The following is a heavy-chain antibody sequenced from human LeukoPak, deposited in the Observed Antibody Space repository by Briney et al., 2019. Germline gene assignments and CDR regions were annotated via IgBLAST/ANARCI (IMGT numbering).Heavy chain of an antibody. D-gene: IGHD3-10*01. CDR2: IYTSGST. V-gene: IGHV4-61*02. J-gene: IGHJ6*03. CDR1: AGSISSSSYY. CDR3: ASEESMDV. Sequence: SETLSLTCTVSAGSISSSSYYWGWIRQPAGKGLEWIGRIYTSGSTNYNPSLKSRVTISVDTSKNQFSLKLSSVTAADTAVYCCASEESMDVWGKGTTVTISS.